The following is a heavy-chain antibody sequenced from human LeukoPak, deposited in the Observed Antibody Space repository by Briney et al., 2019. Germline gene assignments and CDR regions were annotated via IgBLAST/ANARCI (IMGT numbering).Heavy chain of an antibody. CDR1: GFTFSGYG. Sequence: GGSLRLSCAASGFTFSGYGMHWVRQAPGKGPEWVAVIWYDGSNKYYADSVKGRFTISRDDSKNTLYLQMNSLRAEDTAVYYCARDRVLCSSTSCYEYFHHWGQGTLVTVSS. CDR2: IWYDGSNK. D-gene: IGHD2-2*01. CDR3: ARDRVLCSSTSCYEYFHH. V-gene: IGHV3-33*01. J-gene: IGHJ1*01.